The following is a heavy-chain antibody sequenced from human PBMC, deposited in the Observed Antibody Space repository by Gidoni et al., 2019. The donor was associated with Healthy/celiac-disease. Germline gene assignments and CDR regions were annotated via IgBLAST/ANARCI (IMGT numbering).Heavy chain of an antibody. CDR2: IYSGGRT. D-gene: IGHD3-22*01. Sequence: EVQLVETVGGFIQPGGSLRLSCAASGFTVRSNYMSWVRQAPGKGLEWVSVIYSGGRTYYADSVKGRFTISRDNSKNTLYLQMNSLRAEDTAVYYCARAVAGSDYYDSSGYYFYYYGMDVWGQGTTVTVSS. J-gene: IGHJ6*02. CDR1: GFTVRSNY. V-gene: IGHV3-53*02. CDR3: ARAVAGSDYYDSSGYYFYYYGMDV.